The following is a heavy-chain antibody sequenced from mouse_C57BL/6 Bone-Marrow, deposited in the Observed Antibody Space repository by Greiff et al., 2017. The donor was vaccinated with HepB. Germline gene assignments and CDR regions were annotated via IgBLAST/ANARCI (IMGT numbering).Heavy chain of an antibody. Sequence: EVKLVESGEGLVKPGGSLKLSCAASGFTFSSYAMSWVRQTPEKRLEWVAYISSGGDYIYYADTVKGRFTISRDNARNTLYLQMSSLKSEDTAMYYCTRETPYYGSSSSYYFDYWGQGTTLTVSS. CDR2: ISSGGDYI. CDR1: GFTFSSYA. V-gene: IGHV5-9-1*02. J-gene: IGHJ2*01. CDR3: TRETPYYGSSSSYYFDY. D-gene: IGHD1-1*01.